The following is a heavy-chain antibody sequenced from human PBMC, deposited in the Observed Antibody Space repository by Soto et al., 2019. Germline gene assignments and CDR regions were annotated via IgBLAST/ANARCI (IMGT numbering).Heavy chain of an antibody. V-gene: IGHV4-31*03. CDR1: GGSISSGGYY. CDR3: ASSGHDYIWGSYRSNWFDP. J-gene: IGHJ5*02. CDR2: IYYSGST. Sequence: TSETLSLTCTVSGGSISSGGYYWRWIRQHPGKGLEWIGYIYYSGSTYYNPSLKSRVTISVDTSKNQFSLKLSSVTAADTAVYYCASSGHDYIWGSYRSNWFDPWGQGTLVTVSS. D-gene: IGHD3-16*02.